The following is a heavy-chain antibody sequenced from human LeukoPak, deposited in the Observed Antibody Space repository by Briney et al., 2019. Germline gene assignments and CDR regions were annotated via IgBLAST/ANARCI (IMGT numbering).Heavy chain of an antibody. CDR2: ISSSGSTI. J-gene: IGHJ4*02. D-gene: IGHD3-22*01. Sequence: GGSLRLSCAASGFTFSDYYMSWIRQAPGKGLEWVSYISSSGSTIYYADSVKGRFTISRDNAKNSLYLQMNSLRAEDTAVYYCARDSFDSSGSYSGNYWGQGTLVTVSS. V-gene: IGHV3-11*01. CDR3: ARDSFDSSGSYSGNY. CDR1: GFTFSDYY.